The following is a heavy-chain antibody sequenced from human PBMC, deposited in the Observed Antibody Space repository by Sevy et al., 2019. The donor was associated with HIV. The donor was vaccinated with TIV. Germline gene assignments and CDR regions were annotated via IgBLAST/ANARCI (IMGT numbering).Heavy chain of an antibody. V-gene: IGHV3-23*01. CDR1: GFTFSSYA. CDR2: ISGSGGST. Sequence: GGSLRLSCAASGFTFSSYAMSWVRQAPGKGLEWVSAISGSGGSTYYADFVKGRFTISSDNSKNTLYFQINSLRSVDTVVYYCAKTLLIDSLDYWGQGTLVTVSS. D-gene: IGHD2-15*01. CDR3: AKTLLIDSLDY. J-gene: IGHJ4*02.